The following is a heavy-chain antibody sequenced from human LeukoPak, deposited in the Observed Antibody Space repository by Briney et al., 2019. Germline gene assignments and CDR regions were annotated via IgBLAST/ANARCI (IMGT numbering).Heavy chain of an antibody. D-gene: IGHD5-24*01. CDR1: GFTFSTYA. V-gene: IGHV3-23*01. CDR2: MVGSGDT. J-gene: IGHJ5*02. Sequence: GGSLRLSCAASGFTFSTYAMTWVRQAPGKVLEWVSGMVGSGDTYYADSVKGRFTISRDNSKNTVYLQMNSLRVEDTAIYYCAKDLHYNDGRWEFDPWGQGTLVTVSS. CDR3: AKDLHYNDGRWEFDP.